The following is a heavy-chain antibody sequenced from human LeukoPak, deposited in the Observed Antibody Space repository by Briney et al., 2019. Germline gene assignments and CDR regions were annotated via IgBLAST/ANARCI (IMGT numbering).Heavy chain of an antibody. CDR2: INHSGST. J-gene: IGHJ4*02. D-gene: IGHD3-9*01. CDR3: ASHYDILTGYEY. V-gene: IGHV4-34*01. CDR1: GGSFSGYY. Sequence: SETLSLTCAVYGGSFSGYYWSWIRQPPGKGLEWIGEINHSGSTNYNPSLKSRVTISVDTSKNQFSLKLTSVTAADTAMYYCASHYDILTGYEYWGQGTLVTVSS.